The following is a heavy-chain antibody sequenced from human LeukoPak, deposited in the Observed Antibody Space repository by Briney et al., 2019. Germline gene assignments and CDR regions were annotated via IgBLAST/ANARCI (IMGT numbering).Heavy chain of an antibody. J-gene: IGHJ4*02. D-gene: IGHD6-19*01. CDR3: AGEGERGVTVAGTAFDY. Sequence: SVKVSCKASGGTFSSYSITWVRQVPGQGLEWMGRIIPTLGIANYAQKFQGRVTITADKSTSTAYMELSSLRSEDTAVYYCAGEGERGVTVAGTAFDYWGQGTLVTVSS. CDR2: IIPTLGIA. V-gene: IGHV1-69*04. CDR1: GGTFSSYS.